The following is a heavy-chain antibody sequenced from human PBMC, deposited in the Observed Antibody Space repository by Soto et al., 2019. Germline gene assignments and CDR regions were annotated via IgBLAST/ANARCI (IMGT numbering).Heavy chain of an antibody. Sequence: ASQTLSLSCTVSSGSMRGYYWGWIRQHPGKRLEWIGYIDYYGSTNYNPSLKSRVTISVDTSKKQFSLNLGSVTAADTAVYYCARGGSGSYSAHFDYWGQGTLVTVSS. CDR2: IDYYGST. D-gene: IGHD1-26*01. J-gene: IGHJ4*02. CDR1: SGSMRGYY. V-gene: IGHV4-59*01. CDR3: ARGGSGSYSAHFDY.